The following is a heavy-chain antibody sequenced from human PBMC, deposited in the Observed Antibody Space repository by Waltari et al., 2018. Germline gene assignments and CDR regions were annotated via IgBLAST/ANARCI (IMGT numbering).Heavy chain of an antibody. D-gene: IGHD2-21*02. V-gene: IGHV4-4*02. CDR2: MFQDGRT. Sequence: QVRLLESGPGLVKPSGTLSLTCDVSGVSISNSWWSWVRQPPGKGLEWIGEMFQDGRTNYNPSLKSRVTISLDMSKNLFSLNLSSVTAADTAVFFCARGASVVTPWRRIMDVWGQGTTVTVSS. J-gene: IGHJ6*02. CDR1: GVSISNSW. CDR3: ARGASVVTPWRRIMDV.